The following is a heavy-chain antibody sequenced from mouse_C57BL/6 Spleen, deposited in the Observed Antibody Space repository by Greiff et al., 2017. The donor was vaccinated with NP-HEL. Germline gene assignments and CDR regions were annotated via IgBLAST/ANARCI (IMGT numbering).Heavy chain of an antibody. J-gene: IGHJ4*01. CDR1: GFTFSDAW. CDR2: IRNKANNHAT. D-gene: IGHD1-1*01. CDR3: TRITTVVARYYYAMDY. Sequence: EVKLMESGGGLVQPGGSMKLSCAASGFTFSDAWMDWVRQSPEKGLEWVAEIRNKANNHATYYAESVKGRFTISRDDSKSSVYLQMNSLRAEDTGIYYCTRITTVVARYYYAMDYWGQGTSVTVSS. V-gene: IGHV6-6*01.